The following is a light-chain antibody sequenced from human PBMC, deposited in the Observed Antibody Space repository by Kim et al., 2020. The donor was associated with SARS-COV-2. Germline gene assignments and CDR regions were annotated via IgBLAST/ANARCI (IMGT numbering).Light chain of an antibody. CDR1: QSVSSSY. V-gene: IGKV3-20*01. CDR2: DAS. J-gene: IGKJ2*01. CDR3: QQYGSSPPYT. Sequence: SPGERATLSCRASQSVSSSYLAWYQQKPGQAPRLLIYDASNRATGIPDRFSGSGSGTDFTLTISRLEPEDFAVYYCQQYGSSPPYTFGQGTKLEI.